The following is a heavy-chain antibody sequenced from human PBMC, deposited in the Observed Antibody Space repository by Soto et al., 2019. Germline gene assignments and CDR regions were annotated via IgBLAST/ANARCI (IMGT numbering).Heavy chain of an antibody. D-gene: IGHD3-16*01. CDR1: GGTFNMYA. V-gene: IGHV1-69*01. J-gene: IGHJ4*02. Sequence: QVELVQSGAQVKKPGSAVKVSCKASGGTFNMYAMNWVRQAPGHGLEWMGGIIPIFDAPRFSEQFQGRVTITVDESTSTAYMELSSLRSDDTAIYYCMRAIGAGGVMGGFDSWGQGTLVTVSS. CDR2: IIPIFDAP. CDR3: MRAIGAGGVMGGFDS.